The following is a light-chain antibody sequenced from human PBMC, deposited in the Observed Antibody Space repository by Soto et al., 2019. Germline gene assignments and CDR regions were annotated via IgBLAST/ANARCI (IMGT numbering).Light chain of an antibody. CDR2: GAS. V-gene: IGKV3-20*01. CDR3: QQYGTPPLT. J-gene: IGKJ4*01. Sequence: EIVLTQSPRTLSLSPGESATLSCTASQSVRSNSLAWYQQKPGQAPRLLMFGASGRATGTPPRFSGRGSGTDFTLTISRLEPEDFAVYYCQQYGTPPLTFGGGTKVDI. CDR1: QSVRSNS.